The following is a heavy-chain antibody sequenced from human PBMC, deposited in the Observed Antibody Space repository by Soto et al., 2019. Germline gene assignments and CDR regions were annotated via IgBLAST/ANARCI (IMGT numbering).Heavy chain of an antibody. J-gene: IGHJ4*02. D-gene: IGHD2-2*01. CDR2: IYHSGST. V-gene: IGHV4-4*02. CDR3: ARQSVNPDIVVVPAAPEGDYFDY. CDR1: GGSISSSNW. Sequence: SETLSLTCAVSGGSISSSNWWSWVRQPPGKGLEWIGEIYHSGSTNYNPSLKSRVTISVDKSKNQFSLKLSSVTAADTAVYYCARQSVNPDIVVVPAAPEGDYFDYWGQGTLVTVSS.